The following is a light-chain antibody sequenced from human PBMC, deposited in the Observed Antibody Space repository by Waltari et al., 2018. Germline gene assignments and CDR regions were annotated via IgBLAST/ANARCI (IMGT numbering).Light chain of an antibody. CDR3: QAWDSSTYV. CDR1: KLGAKS. J-gene: IGLJ1*01. CDR2: QDT. V-gene: IGLV3-1*01. Sequence: SFDLTQPPSVSVSPGQTASITCPGAKLGAKSARWYHQKPGQSPVLVIYQDTKRPSATPERFSGSKSGNTATLTISGTQAVDEADYYCQAWDSSTYVFGTGTKVTVL.